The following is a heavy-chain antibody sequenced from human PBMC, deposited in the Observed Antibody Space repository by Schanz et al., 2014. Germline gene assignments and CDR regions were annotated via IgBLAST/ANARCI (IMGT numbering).Heavy chain of an antibody. D-gene: IGHD2-15*01. Sequence: QVQLQESGPGLVKPSETLSLTCSVSGDSITGVSRYWGWIRQPPGKGLEWIACDCISATDYVNESLQRRVPISIDRTKNQWSLKVPSVTAADTAVYFCARHRDEMATVSSPFDYWGQGILVTVSS. J-gene: IGHJ4*02. CDR2: DCISATD. V-gene: IGHV4-39*01. CDR1: GDSITGVSRY. CDR3: ARHRDEMATVSSPFDY.